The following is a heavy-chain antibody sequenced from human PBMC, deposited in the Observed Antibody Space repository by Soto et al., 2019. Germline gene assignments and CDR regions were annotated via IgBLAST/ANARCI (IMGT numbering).Heavy chain of an antibody. CDR2: IYPGDSDT. J-gene: IGHJ5*02. V-gene: IGHV5-51*01. CDR1: GYNFTSYR. Sequence: GEALKISCKGSGYNFTSYRIGRVRQMPGKGLEWMGIIYPGDSDTRYSPSFEGQVTISADKSINTAYLQWSSLKASDSAMYYCARPFDTSGWYDHWGQGTLVTVSS. CDR3: ARPFDTSGWYDH. D-gene: IGHD6-19*01.